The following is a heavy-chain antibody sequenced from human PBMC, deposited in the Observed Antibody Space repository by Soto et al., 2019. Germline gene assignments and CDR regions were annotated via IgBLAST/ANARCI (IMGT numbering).Heavy chain of an antibody. CDR1: GASSISGIYY. CDR2: ISYSGVT. V-gene: IGHV4-31*03. J-gene: IGHJ4*02. CDR3: TRGVTR. D-gene: IGHD5-18*01. Sequence: PSETLSLTSTVSGASSISGIYYWSWIRQNPGKGLEWIGYISYSGVTYYNPSLRSRVTISVDTAKNQFSLNLNSVTAADTAVYYCTRGVTRWGQGTLVTVSS.